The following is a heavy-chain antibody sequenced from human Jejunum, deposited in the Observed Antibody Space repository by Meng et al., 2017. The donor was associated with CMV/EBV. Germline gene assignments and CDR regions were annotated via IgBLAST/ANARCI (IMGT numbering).Heavy chain of an antibody. D-gene: IGHD1-26*01. CDR3: GKDRGGSY. Sequence: LRLACGASGFTFSGYAMSWARQAPGEGLEWVSAINSGGTDTYYADSVKGRFTISRDNSKSTVFLHMNSLRAEDTAVYYCGKDRGGSYLGQGTLVTVSS. CDR1: GFTFSGYA. V-gene: IGHV3-23*01. J-gene: IGHJ4*02. CDR2: INSGGTDT.